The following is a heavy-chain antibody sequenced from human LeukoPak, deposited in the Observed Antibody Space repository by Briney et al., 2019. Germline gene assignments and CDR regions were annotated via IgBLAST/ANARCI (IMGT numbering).Heavy chain of an antibody. CDR1: GFIFDVYG. J-gene: IGHJ1*01. CDR2: ITWNGGYT. D-gene: IGHD3-22*01. V-gene: IGHV3-20*04. CDR3: AGTYYYDSSGFYPEFFQH. Sequence: GGSLRLSCAASGFIFDVYGMTWVRQAPGKGLEWVSGITWNGGYTGYADSVKGRFTISRDNAKNSLYLQMNSLRAEDTALYYCAGTYYYDSSGFYPEFFQHWGQGTLVIISS.